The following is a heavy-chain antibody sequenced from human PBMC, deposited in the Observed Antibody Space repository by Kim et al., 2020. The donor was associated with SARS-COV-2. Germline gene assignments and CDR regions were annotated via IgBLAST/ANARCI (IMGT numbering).Heavy chain of an antibody. D-gene: IGHD3-10*01. CDR2: ISWNSGSI. CDR3: AKSVGSYSLYYYYYGMDV. Sequence: SLRLSCAASGFTFDDYAMHWVRQAPGKGLEWVSGISWNSGSIGYADSVKGRFTISRDNAKNSLYLQMNSLRAEDTALYYCAKSVGSYSLYYYYYGMDV. V-gene: IGHV3-9*01. CDR1: GFTFDDYA. J-gene: IGHJ6*01.